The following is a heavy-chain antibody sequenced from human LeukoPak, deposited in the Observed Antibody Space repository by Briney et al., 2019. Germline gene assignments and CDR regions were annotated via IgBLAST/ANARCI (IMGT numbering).Heavy chain of an antibody. V-gene: IGHV1-69*13. CDR3: ARDRLGDSYYYYGMDV. CDR1: GGTFSSYA. D-gene: IGHD3-16*01. CDR2: IIPIFGTA. Sequence: ASVKVSCKASGGTFSSYAISWVRQAPGQGLEWMGGIIPIFGTANYAQKFQGRVTITADESTSTAYMELSSLRSEDTAVYYCARDRLGDSYYYYGMDVWGQGTTVTVSS. J-gene: IGHJ6*02.